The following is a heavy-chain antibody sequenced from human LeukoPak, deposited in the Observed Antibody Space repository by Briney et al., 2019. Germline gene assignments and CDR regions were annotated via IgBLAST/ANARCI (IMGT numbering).Heavy chain of an antibody. V-gene: IGHV3-7*05. D-gene: IGHD6-6*01. CDR2: IKQDESEK. J-gene: IGHJ4*02. CDR3: ARDRGYVAARRPYYFDY. CDR1: GFTFSNYW. Sequence: GGSLRLSCAASGFTFSNYWMSWVRQAPGKGLEWVANIKQDESEKYYVDSVKGRFTISRDNAKNSLYLEMNSLRAEDTAVYYCARDRGYVAARRPYYFDYWGQGTLVTVSS.